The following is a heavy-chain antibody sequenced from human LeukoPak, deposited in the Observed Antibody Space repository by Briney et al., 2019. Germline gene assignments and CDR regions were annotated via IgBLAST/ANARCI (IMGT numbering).Heavy chain of an antibody. Sequence: GGSLRLSCAASGFTFSSYELNWVRQSPGKGLEWISYISSSGSTLYYADSVKGRFTISRDDAKNSLYLQMDSLRGDDTAMYYCAGERGGYGFYWGQGTLVTVSS. CDR3: AGERGGYGFY. CDR1: GFTFSSYE. CDR2: ISSSGSTL. J-gene: IGHJ4*02. V-gene: IGHV3-48*03. D-gene: IGHD5-12*01.